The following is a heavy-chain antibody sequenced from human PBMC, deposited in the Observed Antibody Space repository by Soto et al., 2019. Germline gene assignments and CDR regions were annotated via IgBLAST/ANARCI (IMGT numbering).Heavy chain of an antibody. CDR3: AKDRTGITHYYYGMDV. V-gene: IGHV3-30*18. J-gene: IGHJ6*02. D-gene: IGHD1-1*01. CDR1: GFTFSSYG. CDR2: ISYDGSNK. Sequence: GGSLRLSCAASGFTFSSYGMHWVRQAPGKGLEWVAVISYDGSNKYYADSVKGRFTISRDNSKNTLYLQMNSLRAEDTAVYYCAKDRTGITHYYYGMDVWGQGTTVTVSS.